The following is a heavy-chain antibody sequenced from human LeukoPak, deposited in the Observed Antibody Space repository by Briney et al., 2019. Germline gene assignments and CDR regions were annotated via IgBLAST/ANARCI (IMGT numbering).Heavy chain of an antibody. CDR1: GGSISSSSYY. V-gene: IGHV4-39*01. D-gene: IGHD1-26*01. CDR2: IYYSGST. Sequence: KSSETLSLTCTVSGGSISSSSYYWGWIRQPPGKGLEWIGSIYYSGSTYYNPSLKSRVTISVDTSKNQFSLKLSSVTAADTAVYYCARPGGGSYYRFDPWGQGTLVTVSS. J-gene: IGHJ5*02. CDR3: ARPGGGSYYRFDP.